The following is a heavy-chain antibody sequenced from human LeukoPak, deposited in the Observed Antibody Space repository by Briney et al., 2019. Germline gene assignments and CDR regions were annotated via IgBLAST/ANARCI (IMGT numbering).Heavy chain of an antibody. J-gene: IGHJ4*02. V-gene: IGHV4-59*08. D-gene: IGHD4-17*01. CDR3: SRRGADDYGDYRFDF. Sequence: SSETLSLTCTVSGGSIISYYWTWLRQPPGKGLEWIGYIFYRGSTNYSPSLKSRVTISVDTSKNQFSLKLNSVTAADTAVYYCSRRGADDYGDYRFDFWGQGTLVTVSS. CDR1: GGSIISYY. CDR2: IFYRGST.